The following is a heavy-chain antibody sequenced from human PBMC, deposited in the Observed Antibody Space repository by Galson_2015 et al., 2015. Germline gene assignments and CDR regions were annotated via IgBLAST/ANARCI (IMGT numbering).Heavy chain of an antibody. CDR2: ISSSGSTI. CDR1: GFTFSSYE. CDR3: ASPIAAAGPYYYYGMDV. D-gene: IGHD6-13*01. J-gene: IGHJ6*02. Sequence: SLRLSCAASGFTFSSYEMNWVRQAPGKGLEWVSYISSSGSTIYYADSVKGRFTISRDNAKNSLYLQMNSLRAEDTAVYYCASPIAAAGPYYYYGMDVWGQGTTVTVSS. V-gene: IGHV3-48*03.